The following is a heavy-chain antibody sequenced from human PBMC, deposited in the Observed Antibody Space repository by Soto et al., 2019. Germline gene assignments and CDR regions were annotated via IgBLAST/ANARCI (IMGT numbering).Heavy chain of an antibody. D-gene: IGHD3-16*01. V-gene: IGHV3-74*01. CDR2: INGDGSSI. CDR3: ARLPEDAITCIDY. J-gene: IGHJ4*02. CDR1: GFTFSRYW. Sequence: EVQLVESGGDLVQPGGSLRLSCRTSGFTFSRYWMHWVRQVPGKGLMWVSRINGDGSSINYSDSAKGRFTISRDNAKNTLYLQMNSLRVEDTAVYYCARLPEDAITCIDYWGQGTLVTVSS.